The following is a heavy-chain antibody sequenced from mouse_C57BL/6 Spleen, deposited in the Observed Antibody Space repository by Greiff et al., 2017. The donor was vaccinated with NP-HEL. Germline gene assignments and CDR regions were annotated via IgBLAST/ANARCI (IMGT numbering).Heavy chain of an antibody. J-gene: IGHJ2*01. CDR2: IYPGDGDT. V-gene: IGHV1-82*01. D-gene: IGHD1-1*01. CDR3: AREGDGSSSYYFDY. Sequence: QVQLQQSGPELVKPGASVKISCKASGYAFSSSWMNWVKQRPGKGLEWIGRIYPGDGDTNYNGKFKGKATLTADKSSSTAYMQLSSLTSEDSAVYFCAREGDGSSSYYFDYWGQGTTLTVSS. CDR1: GYAFSSSW.